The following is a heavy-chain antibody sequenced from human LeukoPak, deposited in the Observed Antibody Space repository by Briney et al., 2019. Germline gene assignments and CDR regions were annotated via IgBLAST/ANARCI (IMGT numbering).Heavy chain of an antibody. D-gene: IGHD3-10*01. CDR3: ARGGITRSFDP. Sequence: GGSLRLSCAASGFTFNTFPMSWVRQAPGKGLEWVSTVSESGAITYYADSVKGRFTISRDNSKNTVYVQMNSLRVDDTAVYYCARGGITRSFDPWGQGTLVTVSS. CDR2: VSESGAIT. CDR1: GFTFNTFP. V-gene: IGHV3-23*01. J-gene: IGHJ5*02.